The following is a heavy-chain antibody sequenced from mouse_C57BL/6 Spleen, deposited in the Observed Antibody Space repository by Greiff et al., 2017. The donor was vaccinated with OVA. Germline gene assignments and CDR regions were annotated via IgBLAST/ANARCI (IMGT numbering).Heavy chain of an antibody. CDR1: GYTFTSYW. CDR3: ARTGSSPYFDV. J-gene: IGHJ1*03. CDR2: IDPSDSET. D-gene: IGHD1-1*01. Sequence: QVQLKQPGAELVRPGSSVKLSCKASGYTFTSYWMHWVKQRPIQGLEWIGNIDPSDSETHYNQKFKDKATLTVDKSSSTAYMQLSSLTSEDSAVYYCARTGSSPYFDVGGTGTTVTVSS. V-gene: IGHV1-52*01.